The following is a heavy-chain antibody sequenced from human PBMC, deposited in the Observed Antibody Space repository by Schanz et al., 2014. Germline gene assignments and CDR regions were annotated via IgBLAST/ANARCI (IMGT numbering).Heavy chain of an antibody. CDR2: ISGSSRTI. CDR3: VRDSFFAFDY. D-gene: IGHD3-3*01. V-gene: IGHV3-48*01. J-gene: IGHJ4*02. Sequence: EVQLVESGGGLVQPGGSLRLSCAASGFSFSRYSMNWVRQAPGKGLEWVSYISGSSRTIYYADSMKGRFTVSRDNAKNSVFLQMNSLRAEDTAVYYCVRDSFFAFDYWGQGTLVTVSS. CDR1: GFSFSRYS.